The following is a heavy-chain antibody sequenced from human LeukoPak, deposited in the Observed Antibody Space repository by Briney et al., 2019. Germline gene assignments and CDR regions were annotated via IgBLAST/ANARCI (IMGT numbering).Heavy chain of an antibody. CDR3: ARAHQVAGPPGNWFDP. CDR2: ISYDGSNK. Sequence: PGGSLRLSCAASGFTFSSYAMHWVRQAPGKGLEWVAVISYDGSNKYYADSVKGRFTISRDNSKNTLYLQMNSLRAEDTAVYYCARAHQVAGPPGNWFDPWGQGTLVTVSS. J-gene: IGHJ5*02. V-gene: IGHV3-30*04. CDR1: GFTFSSYA. D-gene: IGHD2-15*01.